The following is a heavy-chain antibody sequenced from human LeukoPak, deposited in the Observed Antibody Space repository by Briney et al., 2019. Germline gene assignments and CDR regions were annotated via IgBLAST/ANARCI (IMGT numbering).Heavy chain of an antibody. D-gene: IGHD1-26*01. Sequence: GGSLRLSCSVSGFTFSTYVMHWVRQAPGKGLEYVSAISSNGDNTYYADSVKGRFTISRDNSKNTLYLQMNSLRAGDTAVYYCARDGIVGSYYFDYWGQGTLVTVSS. CDR2: ISSNGDNT. J-gene: IGHJ4*02. V-gene: IGHV3-64*04. CDR3: ARDGIVGSYYFDY. CDR1: GFTFSTYV.